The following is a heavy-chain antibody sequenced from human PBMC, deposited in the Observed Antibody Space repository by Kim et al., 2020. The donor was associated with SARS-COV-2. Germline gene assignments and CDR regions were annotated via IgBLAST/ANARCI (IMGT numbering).Heavy chain of an antibody. Sequence: YVDYVKGRFAIARDNGKNSLYLQMSSLRAEDTAVYYCTGDWDRNWSPIFDYWGQGTLVSVSS. D-gene: IGHD1-26*01. J-gene: IGHJ4*02. CDR3: TGDWDRNWSPIFDY. V-gene: IGHV3-7*04.